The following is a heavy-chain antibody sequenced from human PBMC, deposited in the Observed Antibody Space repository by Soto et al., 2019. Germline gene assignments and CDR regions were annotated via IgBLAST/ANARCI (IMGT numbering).Heavy chain of an antibody. D-gene: IGHD5-12*01. CDR2: INPNSGGT. Sequence: ASVKVSCKASGYTFTGYYMHWVRQAPGQGLEWMGWINPNSGGTNYAQKFQGWVTMTRDTSISTAYMELSRLRSDDTAVYYCARDSDLAYSGYDRYHLQYWGQGTLVTVSS. J-gene: IGHJ4*02. CDR3: ARDSDLAYSGYDRYHLQY. CDR1: GYTFTGYY. V-gene: IGHV1-2*04.